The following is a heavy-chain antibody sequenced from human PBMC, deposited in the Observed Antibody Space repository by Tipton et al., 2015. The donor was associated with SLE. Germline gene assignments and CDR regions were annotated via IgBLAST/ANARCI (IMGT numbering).Heavy chain of an antibody. V-gene: IGHV4-59*08. CDR1: GGSISSHY. D-gene: IGHD4-23*01. CDR2: IYYSGST. CDR3: ARVRAMVVTWFDY. Sequence: TLSLTCTVSGGSISSHYWSWIRQPPGKGLEWIGYIYYSGSTNYNPSLKSRVTISVDTSKNQFSLKLSSVTAADTAVYYCARVRAMVVTWFDYWGQGTLVTVSS. J-gene: IGHJ4*02.